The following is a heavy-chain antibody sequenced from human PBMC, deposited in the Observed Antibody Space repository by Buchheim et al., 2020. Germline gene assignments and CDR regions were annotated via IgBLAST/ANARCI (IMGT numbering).Heavy chain of an antibody. CDR2: IWYDGSNK. Sequence: VQLLESGGGLVQPGGSLRLSCAASGFTFSNYVMNWVRQAPGKGLEWVAVIWYDGSNKYYADSVKGRFTISRDNSKNTLYLQMNSLRAEDTAVYYCARDPSGGIAAAGRAFGYWGQGTL. CDR1: GFTFSNYV. D-gene: IGHD6-13*01. V-gene: IGHV3-33*08. J-gene: IGHJ4*02. CDR3: ARDPSGGIAAAGRAFGY.